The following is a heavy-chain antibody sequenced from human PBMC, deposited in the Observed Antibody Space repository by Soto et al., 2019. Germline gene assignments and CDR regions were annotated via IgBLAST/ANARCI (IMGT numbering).Heavy chain of an antibody. CDR2: MCYIGGT. Sequence: QVQLRESGPGLVKPSETLSLTCTVSNGSVSSGNYFWSWIRQPPRKGLEWIGNMCYIGGTNNNPSLKSRVTISVDASKNSFSLKLTSVTAADTAVYYCARDRPLHPSYHYYGMDVWGQGTTVTVSS. D-gene: IGHD2-15*01. CDR1: NGSVSSGNYF. J-gene: IGHJ6*01. CDR3: ARDRPLHPSYHYYGMDV. V-gene: IGHV4-61*03.